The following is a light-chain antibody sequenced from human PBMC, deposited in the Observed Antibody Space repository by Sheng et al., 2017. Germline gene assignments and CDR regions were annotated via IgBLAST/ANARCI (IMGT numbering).Light chain of an antibody. V-gene: IGKV3D-20*02. CDR1: QSVSSSY. CDR2: GAS. CDR3: QHRSNWPPTWT. J-gene: IGKJ1*01. Sequence: EIVLTQSPGTLSLSPGERATLSCRASQSVSSSYLAWYQQKPGQAPRLLIYGASSRATGIPDRFSGSGSGTDFTLTISRLEPEDFAVYYCQHRSNWPPTWTFGQGPRWTSN.